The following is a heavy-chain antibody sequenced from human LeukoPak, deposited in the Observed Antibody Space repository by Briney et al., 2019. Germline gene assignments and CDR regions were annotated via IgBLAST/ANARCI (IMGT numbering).Heavy chain of an antibody. CDR1: GASISNYY. V-gene: IGHV4-4*09. CDR3: ARLGSYHGF. D-gene: IGHD1-26*01. Sequence: SETLSLTCTVSGASISNYYWSWIRQTPEKGLEWMGHIHSSGGSSYYPSRKSRLTLSIDTSRNQLSLKLPSVTAADTAVYFCARLGSYHGFWGQGALVTVSS. J-gene: IGHJ4*02. CDR2: IHSSGGS.